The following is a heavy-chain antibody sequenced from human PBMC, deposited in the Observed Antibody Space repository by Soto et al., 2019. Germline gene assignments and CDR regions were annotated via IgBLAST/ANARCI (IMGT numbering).Heavy chain of an antibody. D-gene: IGHD6-13*01. J-gene: IGHJ5*02. CDR1: GCTFARCA. Sequence: QVQLVQSGAEEKKPGASVRVSCKASGCTFARCAMHWVRQAPGQRLEWMGWINAGNGKTQYSQKFQGRVTITRDTSASTAYMELSSLRSEGTAVYYCARGWKDSNGWYGPDWFDPWGQGTLVTVSS. CDR3: ARGWKDSNGWYGPDWFDP. V-gene: IGHV1-3*05. CDR2: INAGNGKT.